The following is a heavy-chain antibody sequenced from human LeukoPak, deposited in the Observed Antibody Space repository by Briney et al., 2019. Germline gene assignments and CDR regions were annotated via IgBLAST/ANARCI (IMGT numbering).Heavy chain of an antibody. D-gene: IGHD3-3*01. CDR1: GGSISSGGYY. J-gene: IGHJ3*02. CDR3: ARDRPNDYDFWSGPNAFDI. Sequence: SETLSLTCTVSGGSISSGGYYWSWIRQPPGKGLEWIGYIYHSGSTYYNPSLKSRVTISVDRSKNQFSLKLSSVTAADTAVYYCARDRPNDYDFWSGPNAFDIWGQGTMVTVSS. CDR2: IYHSGST. V-gene: IGHV4-30-2*01.